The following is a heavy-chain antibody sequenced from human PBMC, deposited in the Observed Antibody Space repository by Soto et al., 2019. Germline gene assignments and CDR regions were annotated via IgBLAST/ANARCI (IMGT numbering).Heavy chain of an antibody. V-gene: IGHV1-18*01. CDR2: ISAYNGNT. D-gene: IGHD5-18*01. CDR3: ARGRRSDTYGRY. Sequence: GASVKVSCKASGYTFTNYGISWVRQAPGQGLEWMGWISAYNGNTNYAQNLQGRATMTTDTSTSTAYMELGSLRSDDTAVYYCARGRRSDTYGRYWGQGTLVTVSS. CDR1: GYTFTNYG. J-gene: IGHJ4*02.